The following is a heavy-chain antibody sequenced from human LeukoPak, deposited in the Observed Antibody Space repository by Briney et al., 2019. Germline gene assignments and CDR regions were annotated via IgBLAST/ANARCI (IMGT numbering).Heavy chain of an antibody. CDR3: ARCVSTLLGASHIDY. CDR2: IIPIFGTA. J-gene: IGHJ4*02. Sequence: SVKVSCKASGYTFTSYGISWVRQAPGQGLEWMGGIIPIFGTANYAQKFQGRVTITADESTSTAYMELSSLRSEDTAVYYCARCVSTLLGASHIDYWGQGTLVTVSS. CDR1: GYTFTSYG. D-gene: IGHD1-26*01. V-gene: IGHV1-69*13.